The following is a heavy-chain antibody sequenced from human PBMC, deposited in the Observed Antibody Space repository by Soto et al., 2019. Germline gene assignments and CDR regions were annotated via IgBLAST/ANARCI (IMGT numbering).Heavy chain of an antibody. CDR3: ARARIVVVPAAIRGYGMDV. J-gene: IGHJ6*02. D-gene: IGHD2-2*02. CDR2: ISSSGSTI. CDR1: GFTFSSYE. V-gene: IGHV3-48*03. Sequence: GGSLRLSCAASGFTFSSYEMNWVRQAPGKGLEWVSYISSSGSTIYYADSVKGRFTISRDNAKNSLYLQMNSLRAEDTAVYYCARARIVVVPAAIRGYGMDVWGQGTTVTVSS.